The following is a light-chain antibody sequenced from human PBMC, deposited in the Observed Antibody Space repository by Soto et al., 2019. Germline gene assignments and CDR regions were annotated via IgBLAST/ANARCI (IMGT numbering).Light chain of an antibody. Sequence: QSALTQPASVSGSPGQSITISCTGTSSDVGGYNYVSWYQQHPGKAPKLMIYEVSNRPSGVSNRFSGSKSGNTASLTISGPQAEDEDDDYCSSYTSSSTYVFGTGTKLTVL. J-gene: IGLJ1*01. V-gene: IGLV2-14*01. CDR3: SSYTSSSTYV. CDR1: SSDVGGYNY. CDR2: EVS.